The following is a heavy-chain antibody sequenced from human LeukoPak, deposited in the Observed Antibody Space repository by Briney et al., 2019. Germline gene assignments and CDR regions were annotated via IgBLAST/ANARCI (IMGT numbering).Heavy chain of an antibody. CDR1: GFTFSSYG. J-gene: IGHJ6*04. CDR2: ISYDGSNK. V-gene: IGHV3-30*18. Sequence: GGSLRLSCAASGFTFSSYGMHWVRQAPGKGLEWVAVISYDGSNKYYADSVKGRFTSSRDNSKNTLYLQMNSLRAEDTAVYYCAKDDVVGATLFPSYYHYYGMDVWGKGTTVTVSS. CDR3: AKDDVVGATLFPSYYHYYGMDV. D-gene: IGHD1-26*01.